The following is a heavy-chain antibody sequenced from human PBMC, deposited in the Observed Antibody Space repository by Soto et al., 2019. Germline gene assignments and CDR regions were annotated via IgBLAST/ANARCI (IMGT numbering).Heavy chain of an antibody. J-gene: IGHJ4*02. V-gene: IGHV1-3*05. CDR2: INDGNGNT. D-gene: IGHD2-21*02. CDR1: GYTFTSYA. Sequence: HVQLVQSGAEEKKPGASVKVSCKASGYTFTSYAMHWVRQAPGQRREWMGWINDGNGNTKYSQKCQGRVTITRDTSASTAYMELSSLRSEDTSVYYCARSIVVVPALDYWGQGTLVTVSS. CDR3: ARSIVVVPALDY.